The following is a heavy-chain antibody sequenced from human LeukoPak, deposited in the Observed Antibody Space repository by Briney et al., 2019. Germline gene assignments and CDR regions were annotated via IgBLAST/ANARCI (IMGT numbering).Heavy chain of an antibody. CDR2: ISWNGGSI. J-gene: IGHJ4*02. CDR3: ATGFSSGWYGGTHY. Sequence: GGSLRLSCAASGFTFDDYAMHWVRQAPGKGLEWVSGISWNGGSIGYADSVKGRFTISRDNAKNSLYLQMNSLRAEDTALYYCATGFSSGWYGGTHYWGQGTLVTVSS. V-gene: IGHV3-9*01. CDR1: GFTFDDYA. D-gene: IGHD6-19*01.